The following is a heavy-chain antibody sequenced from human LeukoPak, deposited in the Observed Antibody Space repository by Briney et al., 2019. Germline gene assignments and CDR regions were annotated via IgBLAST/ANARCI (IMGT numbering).Heavy chain of an antibody. J-gene: IGHJ4*02. D-gene: IGHD3-22*01. CDR1: GGSISSGGYY. V-gene: IGHV4-31*03. CDR3: ARDSYDSSGYYFPFDY. Sequence: SQTLSLTCTVSGGSISSGGYYWSWSRQPPGKGLEWIGYIYYSGSTYYNPSLKSRVTISVDTSKNQFSLKLSSVTAADTAAYYCARDSYDSSGYYFPFDYWGQGTLVTVSS. CDR2: IYYSGST.